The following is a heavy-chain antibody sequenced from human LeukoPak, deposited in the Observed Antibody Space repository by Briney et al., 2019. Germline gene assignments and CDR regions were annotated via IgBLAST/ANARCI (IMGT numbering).Heavy chain of an antibody. J-gene: IGHJ4*02. CDR3: ARDIYGDYLFDY. CDR2: INHSGSA. V-gene: IGHV4-34*01. D-gene: IGHD4-17*01. CDR1: GGSFSDYY. Sequence: PSETLSLTCAVYGGSFSDYYWSWIRQPPGKGLEWIGNINHSGSANYNPSLKSRVTISVDTSKNQFSLKLSSVTAADTAVYYCARDIYGDYLFDYWGQGTLVTVSS.